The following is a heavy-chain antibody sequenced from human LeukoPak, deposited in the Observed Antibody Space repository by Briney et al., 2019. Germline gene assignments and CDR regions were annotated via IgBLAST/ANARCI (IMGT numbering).Heavy chain of an antibody. J-gene: IGHJ4*02. D-gene: IGHD4-17*01. CDR1: GYTFTGYY. CDR2: INPNSGGT. V-gene: IGHV1-2*02. Sequence: ASVKVSCKASGYTFTGYYMHWVRQAPGQGLEWMGWINPNSGGTNYAQKFQGRVTMTRDTSISTAYMELSRLRSDDTAVYFCARVGTYGDYYDYWGQGTLVTVSS. CDR3: ARVGTYGDYYDY.